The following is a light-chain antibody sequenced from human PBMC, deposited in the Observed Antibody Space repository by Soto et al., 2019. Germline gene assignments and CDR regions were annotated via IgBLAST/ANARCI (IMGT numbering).Light chain of an antibody. V-gene: IGLV2-8*01. CDR3: SSYAGSNNFVV. J-gene: IGLJ2*01. CDR2: EVS. Sequence: QSALTQPPSASGSPGQSVTISCTGTSSDVGAYSYVSWYQQHPGKAPKLMIYEVSKRPSGVPDRFSGSKSGNTASLTVSGLQAEDEADYYCSSYAGSNNFVVFGGGT. CDR1: SSDVGAYSY.